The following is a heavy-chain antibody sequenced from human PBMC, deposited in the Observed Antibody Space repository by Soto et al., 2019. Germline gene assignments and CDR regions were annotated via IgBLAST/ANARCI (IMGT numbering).Heavy chain of an antibody. V-gene: IGHV3-23*01. CDR2: ISGGGGST. D-gene: IGHD4-17*01. Sequence: EVQVSESGGGLVQPGGSLRLSCAASGFSFSSYTMSWVRQAPGKGLEWVSGISGGGGSTYYADSVKGRFTISRDNSKNTLYVQMNSLRVEDTAVYYCAKERGAVTTGQYGMDVWGQGTTVTVS. J-gene: IGHJ6*02. CDR1: GFSFSSYT. CDR3: AKERGAVTTGQYGMDV.